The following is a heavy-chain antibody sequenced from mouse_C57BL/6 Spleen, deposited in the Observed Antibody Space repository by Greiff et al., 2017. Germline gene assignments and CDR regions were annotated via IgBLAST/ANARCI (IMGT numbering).Heavy chain of an antibody. CDR2: IYPGSGST. V-gene: IGHV1-55*01. Sequence: QVQLQPSGAELVKPGASVKMSCKASGYTFTSYWITWVKQRPGQGLEWIGDIYPGSGSTNYNEKFKSKAKLTVDTSSSTAYMQLSSLTSEDSAVYYCARSGGYDLGAWFAYWGQGTLDTVSA. CDR1: GYTFTSYW. J-gene: IGHJ3*01. CDR3: ARSGGYDLGAWFAY. D-gene: IGHD2-2*01.